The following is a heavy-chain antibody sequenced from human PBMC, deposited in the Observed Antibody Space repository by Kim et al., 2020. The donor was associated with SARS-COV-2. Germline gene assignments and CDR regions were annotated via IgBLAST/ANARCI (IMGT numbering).Heavy chain of an antibody. CDR3: AKDYGIVATFYYFDY. Sequence: GGSLRLSCAASGFTFSSYGMHWVRQAPGKGLGWVAVISYDGSNKHYADSVKGRFTISRDNSKNTLYLQMNSLRAEDTAVYYCAKDYGIVATFYYFDYWGQGTLVTVSA. V-gene: IGHV3-30*18. CDR1: GFTFSSYG. J-gene: IGHJ4*02. D-gene: IGHD5-12*01. CDR2: ISYDGSNK.